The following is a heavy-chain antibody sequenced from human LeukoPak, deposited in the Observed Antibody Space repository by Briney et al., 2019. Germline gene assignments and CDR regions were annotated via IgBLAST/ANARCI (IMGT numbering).Heavy chain of an antibody. CDR2: ISWDGGST. J-gene: IGHJ6*03. Sequence: GGSLRLSCAASGFTFDDYAMHWVRQAPGKGLEWVSLISWDGGSTYYADFVKGRFTISRDNSKNTLYLQMNSLRAEDTAVYYCARHYYYDSSAPRYYYYMDVWGKGTTVTISS. CDR3: ARHYYYDSSAPRYYYYMDV. CDR1: GFTFDDYA. V-gene: IGHV3-43D*04. D-gene: IGHD3-22*01.